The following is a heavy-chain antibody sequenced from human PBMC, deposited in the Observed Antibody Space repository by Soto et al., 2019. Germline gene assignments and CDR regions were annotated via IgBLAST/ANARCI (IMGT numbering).Heavy chain of an antibody. CDR1: GGSISIDDYY. V-gene: IGHV4-30-4*01. CDR3: ARDRANSPYYFDS. D-gene: IGHD1-1*01. J-gene: IGHJ4*02. Sequence: SETLSLTCIVSGGSISIDDYYWSWIRQPPGKGLEWIGYIYYTGRTNYNPSLESRLTISIDRPKNQFSLMLSSVNVADSALYYCARDRANSPYYFDSWGQGTLVTVSS. CDR2: IYYTGRT.